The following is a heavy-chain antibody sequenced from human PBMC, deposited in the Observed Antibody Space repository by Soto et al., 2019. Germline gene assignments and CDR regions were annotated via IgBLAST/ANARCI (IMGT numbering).Heavy chain of an antibody. Sequence: QPGGSLRLSCAASGFTFSSYAMSWVRQAPGKGLEWVSAISGSGGSTYYADSVKGRFTISRDNSKNTLYLQMNSLRAEDTAVYYCAKDPLLWFGEALDYWGQGTLVTVSS. V-gene: IGHV3-23*01. J-gene: IGHJ4*02. CDR2: ISGSGGST. CDR1: GFTFSSYA. D-gene: IGHD3-10*01. CDR3: AKDPLLWFGEALDY.